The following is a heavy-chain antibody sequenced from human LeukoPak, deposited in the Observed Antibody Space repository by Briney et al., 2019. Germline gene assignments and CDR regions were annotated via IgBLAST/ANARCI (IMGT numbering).Heavy chain of an antibody. CDR3: ARDSPQRVPAAIRVFDY. CDR2: IYYSGST. J-gene: IGHJ4*02. CDR1: GGSIISYY. D-gene: IGHD2-2*02. V-gene: IGHV4-59*12. Sequence: SETLSLTCTVSGGSIISYYWSWFRQPPGKGLEWIGYIYYSGSTSYNPSLKSRVTISVDTSKNQFSLRLSSVTAADTAVYYCARDSPQRVPAAIRVFDYWGQGTLVTVSS.